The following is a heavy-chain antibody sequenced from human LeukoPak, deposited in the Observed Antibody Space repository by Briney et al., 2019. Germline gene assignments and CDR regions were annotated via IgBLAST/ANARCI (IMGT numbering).Heavy chain of an antibody. V-gene: IGHV4-38-2*02. CDR1: GYSISSGYY. D-gene: IGHD3-22*01. J-gene: IGHJ4*02. CDR2: SYHSRST. Sequence: SETLSLTCTVSGYSISSGYYCGWSRQPPPKEREGCGSSYHSRSTYYNPSLKSRVTTSVDTSKNQFFLKVSSVTAADTAVYFCARRRCYYDSSGWASGKCRFDYWGQGTLVTVSS. CDR3: ARRRCYYDSSGWASGKCRFDY.